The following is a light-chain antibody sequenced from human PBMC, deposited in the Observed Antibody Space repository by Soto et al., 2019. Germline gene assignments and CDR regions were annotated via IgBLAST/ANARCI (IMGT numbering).Light chain of an antibody. CDR1: QSVSKNY. V-gene: IGKV3-20*01. CDR3: QQYGSSGT. J-gene: IGKJ1*01. CDR2: GAS. Sequence: EIVVTQSPGTLSLSPGERSTLSCRAIQSVSKNYLAWYQQEPGQAPRLLIYGASNRATGIPDRLSGSGSGTDFTLTISRLEPEDFPVYYCQQYGSSGTFGQGTKVDIK.